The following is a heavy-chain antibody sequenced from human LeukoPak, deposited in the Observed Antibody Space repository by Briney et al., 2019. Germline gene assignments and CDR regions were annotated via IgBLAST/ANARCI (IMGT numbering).Heavy chain of an antibody. D-gene: IGHD2-2*02. CDR2: ISYDGSNK. CDR3: ARDGVGASWYKGHWFDP. Sequence: GGSLRLSCAASGFTFSSYAMHWVRQAPGKGLEWVAVISYDGSNKYYADSVKGRFTISRDNSKNTLYLQMNSLRAEDTAEYYCARDGVGASWYKGHWFDPWGQGTLVTVSS. CDR1: GFTFSSYA. V-gene: IGHV3-30-3*01. J-gene: IGHJ5*02.